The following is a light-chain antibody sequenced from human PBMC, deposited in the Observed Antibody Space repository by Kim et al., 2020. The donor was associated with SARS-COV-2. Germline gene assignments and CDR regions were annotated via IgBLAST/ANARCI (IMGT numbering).Light chain of an antibody. CDR3: LQSSDSPWT. CDR1: QGIKTD. CDR2: AAS. Sequence: ASVGDRITITCRASQGIKTDLGWYQQRPGKAPKLLIYAASSLQSGVPSRFSGSGSGTDFTLTINGLQPEDFATYYCLQSSDSPWTFGQGTKVNIK. J-gene: IGKJ1*01. V-gene: IGKV1-6*01.